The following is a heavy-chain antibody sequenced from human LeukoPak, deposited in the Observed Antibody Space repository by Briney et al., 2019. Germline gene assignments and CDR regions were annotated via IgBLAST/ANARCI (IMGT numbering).Heavy chain of an antibody. CDR2: TRYDGSNK. V-gene: IGHV3-30*02. CDR1: GFTFSSYG. CDR3: ALIAAAGPKDAFDI. D-gene: IGHD6-13*01. Sequence: PGGSLRLSCAASGFTFSSYGMHWVRQAPGKGLEWVAFTRYDGSNKYYADSVKGRFTISRDNSKNTLYLQMNSLRAEDTAVCYCALIAAAGPKDAFDIWGQGTMVTVSS. J-gene: IGHJ3*02.